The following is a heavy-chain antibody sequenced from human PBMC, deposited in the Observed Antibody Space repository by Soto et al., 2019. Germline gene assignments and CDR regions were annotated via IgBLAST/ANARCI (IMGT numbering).Heavy chain of an antibody. J-gene: IGHJ4*02. CDR1: GFTFSSYA. V-gene: IGHV3-30-3*01. D-gene: IGHD3-10*01. Sequence: QVQLVESGGGVVQPGRSLRLSCAASGFTFSSYAMHWVRQAPGKGLEWVAVISYDGSNKYYADSVKGRFTISRDNSKNSLYLQMNSLRAEDTDVYYCARAYGTMVRGVVGDFWGQGTLVTVSS. CDR3: ARAYGTMVRGVVGDF. CDR2: ISYDGSNK.